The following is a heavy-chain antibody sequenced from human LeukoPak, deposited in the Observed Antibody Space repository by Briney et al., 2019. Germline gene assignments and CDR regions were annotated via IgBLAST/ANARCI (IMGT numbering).Heavy chain of an antibody. Sequence: GSLRLSCTASGFTFGDYAMSWVRQPPGKGLEWIGEINHSGSTNYNPSLKSRVTISVDTSKNQFSLKLSSVTAADTAVYYCARRAPELLDAFDIWGQGTMVTVSS. CDR1: GFTFGDYA. J-gene: IGHJ3*02. V-gene: IGHV4-34*01. D-gene: IGHD1-26*01. CDR3: ARRAPELLDAFDI. CDR2: INHSGST.